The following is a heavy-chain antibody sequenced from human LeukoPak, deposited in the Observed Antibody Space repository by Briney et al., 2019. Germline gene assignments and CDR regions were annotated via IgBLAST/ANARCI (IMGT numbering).Heavy chain of an antibody. D-gene: IGHD6-19*01. V-gene: IGHV4-4*07. CDR2: IHTSGTT. CDR1: GDSISSSY. CDR3: ARVRLGRGLDY. Sequence: PSGTLSLTCTVSGDSISSSYWGWIRQPAGKGLEWIGRIHTSGTTYHSPSLKSRVTMSVDTSTNQFSLKLTSVTAADTAMYYCARVRLGRGLDYWGQGTLVTVSS. J-gene: IGHJ4*02.